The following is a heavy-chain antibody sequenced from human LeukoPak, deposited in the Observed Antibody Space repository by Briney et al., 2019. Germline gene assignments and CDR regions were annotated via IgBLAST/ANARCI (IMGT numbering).Heavy chain of an antibody. Sequence: SETLSLTCTVSGGSISSRTYYWGWIRQPPGKGLEWIGTIYYSGSTYYNPSLKSRVTISIDTSKNQFSLKLSSVTAADTAVYYCARTYGGNPGASWGQGTLVTVSS. V-gene: IGHV4-39*07. J-gene: IGHJ5*02. CDR3: ARTYGGNPGAS. CDR2: IYYSGST. D-gene: IGHD4-23*01. CDR1: GGSISSRTYY.